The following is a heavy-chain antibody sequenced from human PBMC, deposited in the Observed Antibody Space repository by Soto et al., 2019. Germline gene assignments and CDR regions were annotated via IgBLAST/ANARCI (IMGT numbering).Heavy chain of an antibody. V-gene: IGHV1-2*02. D-gene: IGHD3-22*01. CDR2: INPNSGGT. CDR3: ASKYYYDSSGYYYSGGAVYY. CDR1: GYTFTGYY. Sequence: ASVKVSCKASGYTFTGYYMHWVRQAPGQGLEWMGWINPNSGGTNYAQKFQGRVTMTRDTSISTAYMELSRLRSDDTAVYYCASKYYYDSSGYYYSGGAVYYWGQGTLVTVSS. J-gene: IGHJ4*02.